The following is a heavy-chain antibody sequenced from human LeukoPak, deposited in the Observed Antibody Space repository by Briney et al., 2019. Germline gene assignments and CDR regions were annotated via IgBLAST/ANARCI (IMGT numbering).Heavy chain of an antibody. V-gene: IGHV4-30-2*01. CDR1: GGSISSGGYS. J-gene: IGHJ3*02. Sequence: SETLSLTCAVSGGSISSGGYSWSWIRQPPGKGLEWIGYIYHSGSTCYSPSLKTRVTISVDRSKKQFSLKLSSVTAADTAVYYCARGATGAFDIWGQGTMVTVSS. CDR3: ARGATGAFDI. CDR2: IYHSGST. D-gene: IGHD1-26*01.